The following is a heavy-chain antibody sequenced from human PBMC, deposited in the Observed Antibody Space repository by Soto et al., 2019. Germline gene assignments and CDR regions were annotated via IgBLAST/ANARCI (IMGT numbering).Heavy chain of an antibody. CDR2: INPNSGGT. Sequence: ASVKVSGKASGYTFTGYYMHWVRQAPGQGLEWMGWINPNSGGTNYAQKFQGRVTMTRDTSISTAYMELSRLRSDDTAVYYCARVGIAAAGYSNWFDPWGQGTLVTVSS. CDR3: ARVGIAAAGYSNWFDP. V-gene: IGHV1-2*02. J-gene: IGHJ5*02. CDR1: GYTFTGYY. D-gene: IGHD6-13*01.